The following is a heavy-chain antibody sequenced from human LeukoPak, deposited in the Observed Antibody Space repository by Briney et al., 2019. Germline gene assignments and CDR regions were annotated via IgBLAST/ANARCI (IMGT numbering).Heavy chain of an antibody. CDR3: AKGERMITFGGVIAYPVDY. Sequence: PGGSLRLSCAASGFTFSSYAMSWVRQAPGKGLEWVSAISGSGGSTYYADSVKGRFTISRDNSKNTPYLQMNSLRAEDTAAYYCAKGERMITFGGVIAYPVDYWGQGTLVTVSS. CDR2: ISGSGGST. J-gene: IGHJ4*02. D-gene: IGHD3-16*02. V-gene: IGHV3-23*01. CDR1: GFTFSSYA.